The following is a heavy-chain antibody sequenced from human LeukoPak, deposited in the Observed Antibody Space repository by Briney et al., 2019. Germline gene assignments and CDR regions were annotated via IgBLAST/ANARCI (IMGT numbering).Heavy chain of an antibody. J-gene: IGHJ6*03. CDR3: ARAGLTIFGVVTYYYYMDV. D-gene: IGHD3-3*01. CDR2: IYHSGST. V-gene: IGHV4-38-2*02. Sequence: SETLSLTCTVSGYSISSGYYWGWIRQPPGKGLEWIGSIYHSGSTYYNPSLKSRVTISVDTSKNQFSLKLSSVTAADTAVYYCARAGLTIFGVVTYYYYMDVWGKGTTVTVSS. CDR1: GYSISSGYY.